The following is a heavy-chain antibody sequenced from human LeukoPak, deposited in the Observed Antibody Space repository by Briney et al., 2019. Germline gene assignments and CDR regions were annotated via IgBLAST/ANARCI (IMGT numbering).Heavy chain of an antibody. CDR1: GGSISSSSSY. CDR2: IYYSGST. Sequence: SETLSLTCTVSGGSISSSSSYWGWIRQPPGKGLEWIGSIYYSGSTYYNPSLKSRVTISVDTSKNQFSLKLSSVTAADTAVYYCARNDGDYAVDYWGQGTLVTVSS. D-gene: IGHD4-17*01. J-gene: IGHJ4*02. CDR3: ARNDGDYAVDY. V-gene: IGHV4-39*01.